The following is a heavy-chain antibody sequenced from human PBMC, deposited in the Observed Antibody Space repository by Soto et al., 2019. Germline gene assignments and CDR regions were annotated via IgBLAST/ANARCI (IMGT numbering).Heavy chain of an antibody. CDR3: AYSTGWYRHDV. D-gene: IGHD6-19*01. CDR1: GDSISSSKW. V-gene: IGHV4-4*02. CDR2: TLHSGST. Sequence: QVQLQESGPGLVTPSGTLSLTCAVSGDSISSSKWWTWVRQPPGKGLEWIGDTLHSGSTNYNPSLKSRNIKAADKSQHQLSLELTSVTAADTAVYYCAYSTGWYRHDVWGQGTLVIVSP. J-gene: IGHJ3*01.